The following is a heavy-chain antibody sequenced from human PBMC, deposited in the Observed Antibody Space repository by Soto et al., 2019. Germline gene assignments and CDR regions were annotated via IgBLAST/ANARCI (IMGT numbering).Heavy chain of an antibody. D-gene: IGHD3-3*01. CDR1: GYSFTSYW. CDR2: IDPSNSYT. CDR3: ASHLGTVTILGVVHYYYGKDV. V-gene: IGHV5-10-1*01. Sequence: PGASLKISCKGSGYSFTSYWISWVRQMPGKGLEWMGRIDPSNSYTNYRPSFQGHVTISADKSISTAYLQWSSLKASDTAMYYCASHLGTVTILGVVHYYYGKDVWGQGTTVTVSS. J-gene: IGHJ6*02.